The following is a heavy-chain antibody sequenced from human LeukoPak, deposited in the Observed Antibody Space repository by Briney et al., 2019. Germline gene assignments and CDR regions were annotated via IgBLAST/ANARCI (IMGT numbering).Heavy chain of an antibody. CDR1: GGSISSYY. Sequence: SETLSLACTISGGSISSYYWGWIRQPAGKALEWIGRIYPSGSTNYNPSLKSRVTMSVDTSKNQFSLRLSSVTAADTAVYYCAREVESQGRSLDIWGQGTMVTVSS. J-gene: IGHJ3*02. D-gene: IGHD3-3*01. CDR3: AREVESQGRSLDI. V-gene: IGHV4-4*07. CDR2: IYPSGST.